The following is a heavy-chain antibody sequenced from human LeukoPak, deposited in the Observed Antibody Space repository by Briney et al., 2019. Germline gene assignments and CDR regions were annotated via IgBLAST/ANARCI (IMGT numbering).Heavy chain of an antibody. CDR2: INHSGST. D-gene: IGHD1-26*01. J-gene: IGHJ4*02. CDR3: ARGDSSVGLNY. Sequence: SETLSLTCAVYGGSFSGYYWSWIRQPPGKGLEWIGEINHSGSTNYNPSLKSRVTISVDTSKNQFSLKLRSVTAADTAVYYCARGDSSVGLNYWGQGTLVTVSS. CDR1: GGSFSGYY. V-gene: IGHV4-34*01.